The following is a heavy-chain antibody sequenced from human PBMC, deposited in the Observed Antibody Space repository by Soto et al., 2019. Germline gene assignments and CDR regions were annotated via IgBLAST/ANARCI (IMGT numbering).Heavy chain of an antibody. J-gene: IGHJ4*02. CDR2: MSITEDT. CDR1: GASISDFY. CDR3: ARVEVAATSVADD. D-gene: IGHD1-26*01. Sequence: SETLSLTCTVSGASISDFYWSWIRQPAGMGLELIGRMSITEDTYYKSSLRSRLSMSIDTSKNQFSLNLTSVTAADTAIYYCARVEVAATSVADDWGQGILVTVSS. V-gene: IGHV4-4*07.